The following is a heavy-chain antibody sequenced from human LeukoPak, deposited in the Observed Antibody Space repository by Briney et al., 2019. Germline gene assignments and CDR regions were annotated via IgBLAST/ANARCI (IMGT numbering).Heavy chain of an antibody. Sequence: GESLKISCKGSGYSVTNYWIGWVRQMPGKGLEWMGIIYPGDSNTRYSPSFQGQVTISADRSIRTAYLQWSSLKASDTAMYYCASGYFGDDFLDYWGQGTLVTVSS. CDR3: ASGYFGDDFLDY. CDR2: IYPGDSNT. J-gene: IGHJ4*02. CDR1: GYSVTNYW. V-gene: IGHV5-51*01. D-gene: IGHD5-12*01.